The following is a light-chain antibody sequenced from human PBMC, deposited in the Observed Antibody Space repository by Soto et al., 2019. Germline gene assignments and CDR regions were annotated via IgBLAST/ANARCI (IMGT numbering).Light chain of an antibody. CDR1: QSVSSY. CDR3: QQYYNWPRT. V-gene: IGKV3D-15*01. J-gene: IGKJ5*01. CDR2: AAS. Sequence: EIVLTQSPGTLSLSPGERATLSCRASQSVSSYLAWYQQKPGQAPRLLIYAASSRATGISDRFSGSGSGTEFTLTINSLQAEDCAVYYCQQYYNWPRTFGQGTRLEIK.